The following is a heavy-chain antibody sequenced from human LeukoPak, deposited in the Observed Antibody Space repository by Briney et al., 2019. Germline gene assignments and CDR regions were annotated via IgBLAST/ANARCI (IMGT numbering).Heavy chain of an antibody. Sequence: GGSLRLSCAASGCSFISYAMSWVRQAPGKGLEWVSAISGRGGSTYYADSVKGRFTISRDNSNNTLYLQMSSLRAEDTAVYYCARSATIADYYYMDIWGKGTTVTVSS. V-gene: IGHV3-23*01. CDR2: ISGRGGST. D-gene: IGHD3-3*01. CDR1: GCSFISYA. CDR3: ARSATIADYYYMDI. J-gene: IGHJ6*03.